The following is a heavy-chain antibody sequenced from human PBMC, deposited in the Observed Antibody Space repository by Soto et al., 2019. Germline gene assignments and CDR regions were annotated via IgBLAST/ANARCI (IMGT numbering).Heavy chain of an antibody. CDR3: ATPGGRDFNAFDV. V-gene: IGHV5-51*01. CDR2: IFPIGSDT. D-gene: IGHD2-21*02. J-gene: IGHJ3*01. CDR1: GYTFTRNW. Sequence: GESLKISCKGSGYTFTRNWIGWVRQMPGKGLEWMGIIFPIGSDTRYSPSSQGQVTISADNSISTAYLQWSSLKASDTAIYYCATPGGRDFNAFDVWGQGTIVTVSS.